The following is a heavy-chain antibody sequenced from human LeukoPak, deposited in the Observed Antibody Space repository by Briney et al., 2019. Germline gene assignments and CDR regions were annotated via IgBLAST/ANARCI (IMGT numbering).Heavy chain of an antibody. CDR2: IYAGDSDT. J-gene: IGHJ3*01. D-gene: IGHD5-24*01. V-gene: IGHV5-51*01. Sequence: HGESLKISCKGSGYSFTSYWIGWVRQTPGKGLEWMGIIYAGDSDTKYSPSFQGQVTISVDKSISTAYLQWSSLKASDTAVYYCARSPRGGYTYGVDDLWGQGTMVTVSS. CDR3: ARSPRGGYTYGVDDL. CDR1: GYSFTSYW.